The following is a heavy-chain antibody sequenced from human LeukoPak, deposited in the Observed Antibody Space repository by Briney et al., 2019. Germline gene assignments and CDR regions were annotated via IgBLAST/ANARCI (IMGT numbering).Heavy chain of an antibody. CDR2: IRYDGSNK. Sequence: GGSLRLSCSASGFTFSNYGMHWVRQAPGKGLEWVAFIRYDGSNKYYADSVKGRFTISRDNSKNTLYLQMNSLRAEDTAVYYCAKPYGSGSYYKDYWGQGTLVTVSS. J-gene: IGHJ4*02. V-gene: IGHV3-30*02. CDR3: AKPYGSGSYYKDY. CDR1: GFTFSNYG. D-gene: IGHD3-10*01.